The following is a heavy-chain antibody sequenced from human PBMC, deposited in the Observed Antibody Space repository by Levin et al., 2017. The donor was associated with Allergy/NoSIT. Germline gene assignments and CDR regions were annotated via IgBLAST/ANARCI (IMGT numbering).Heavy chain of an antibody. J-gene: IGHJ6*02. CDR1: GYTFTAYY. V-gene: IGHV1-2*06. CDR2: INPNTGGT. D-gene: IGHD1-26*01. CDR3: ARDSGSFAMDV. Sequence: ASVKVSCKASGYTFTAYYIHWVRQAPGQGLEWMGRINPNTGGTHYAQKVQGRVTVARDTSISTAYMELSSLTSDDTAMYYCARDSGSFAMDVWGQGTTVTVSS.